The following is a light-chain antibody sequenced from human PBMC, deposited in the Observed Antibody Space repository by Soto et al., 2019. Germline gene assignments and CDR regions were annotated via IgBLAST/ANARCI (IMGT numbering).Light chain of an antibody. J-gene: IGKJ4*01. CDR3: QQRRNWPPLT. CDR2: DAS. Sequence: EIVLTQSPATLSLSPGERATLSCRASQSVSSYLAWYQQKPGQAPRLLIYDASNRATGIPARFSGSGSGTEFTLTISSLETEDFEIYSCQQRRNWPPLTFGGGTKVEIK. CDR1: QSVSSY. V-gene: IGKV3-11*01.